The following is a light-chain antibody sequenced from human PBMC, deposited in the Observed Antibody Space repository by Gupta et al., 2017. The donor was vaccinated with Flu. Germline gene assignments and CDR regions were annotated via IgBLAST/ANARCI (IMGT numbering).Light chain of an antibody. V-gene: IGKV1-5*03. CDR3: QQYYIYST. CDR1: RSSSSL. Sequence: DVQMTQSPSTVYASGGDTVTITCRASRSSSSLLAWYQQKPGSAPKLLIHEASVSESGVPSRFSGSGSGTEFTLTISSLHSDDFATYYCQQYYIYSTFGPGTKVEIK. CDR2: EAS. J-gene: IGKJ1*01.